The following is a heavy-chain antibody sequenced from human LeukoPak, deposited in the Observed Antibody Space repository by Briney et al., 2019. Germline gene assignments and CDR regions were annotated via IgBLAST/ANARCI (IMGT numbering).Heavy chain of an antibody. Sequence: GASVKVSCKASGYTFTSYYMHWVRQAPGQGLEWMGIINPSGGSTSYAQKFQGRVTMTRDMSTSTVYMELSSLRSEDTAVYYCARDFLRKGYYDSSGYRIRSVGYSDYWGQGTLVTVSS. CDR3: ARDFLRKGYYDSSGYRIRSVGYSDY. D-gene: IGHD3-22*01. CDR2: INPSGGST. CDR1: GYTFTSYY. V-gene: IGHV1-46*01. J-gene: IGHJ4*02.